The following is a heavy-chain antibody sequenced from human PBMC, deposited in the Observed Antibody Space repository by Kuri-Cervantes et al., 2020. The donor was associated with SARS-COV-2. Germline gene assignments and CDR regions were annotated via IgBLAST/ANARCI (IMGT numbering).Heavy chain of an antibody. V-gene: IGHV4-34*01. Sequence: SETLSLTCGVSGGVIIGDGYSWSWIRQPPGKGLEWIGEINHSGSTNYNPSLKSRVTISVDTSKNQFSLKLSSVTAADTAVYYCARFLGSFPYYYDSSGYYGEGAFDIWGQGTMVTVSS. J-gene: IGHJ3*02. D-gene: IGHD3-22*01. CDR3: ARFLGSFPYYYDSSGYYGEGAFDI. CDR1: GGVIIGDGYS. CDR2: INHSGST.